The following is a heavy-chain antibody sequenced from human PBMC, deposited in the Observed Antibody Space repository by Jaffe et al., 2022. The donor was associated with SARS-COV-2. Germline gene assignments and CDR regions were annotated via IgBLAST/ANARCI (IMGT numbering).Heavy chain of an antibody. V-gene: IGHV5-10-1*03. D-gene: IGHD2-21*02. CDR1: GYSFTSYW. CDR2: IDPSDSYT. CDR3: ATGPFDNCGGDCYSFDY. Sequence: EVQLVQSGAEVKKPGESLRISCKGSGYSFTSYWISWVRQMPGKGLEWMGRIDPSDSYTNYSPSFQGHVTISADKSISTAYLQWSSLKASDTAMYYCATGPFDNCGGDCYSFDYWGQGTLVTVSS. J-gene: IGHJ4*02.